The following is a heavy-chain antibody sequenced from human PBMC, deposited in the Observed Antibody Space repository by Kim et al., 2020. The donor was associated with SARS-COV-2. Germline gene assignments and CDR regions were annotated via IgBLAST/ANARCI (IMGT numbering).Heavy chain of an antibody. D-gene: IGHD3-10*01. CDR2: ISYDGSNK. Sequence: GGSLRLSCAASGFTFSSYAMHWVRQAPGKGLEWVAIISYDGSNKYYADSVKGRFTISRDNSKNTLYLQMNSLKTEDTAVYYCASSSGSYYSPFVPWGQGTLVTVSS. CDR3: ASSSGSYYSPFVP. V-gene: IGHV3-30*04. CDR1: GFTFSSYA. J-gene: IGHJ5*02.